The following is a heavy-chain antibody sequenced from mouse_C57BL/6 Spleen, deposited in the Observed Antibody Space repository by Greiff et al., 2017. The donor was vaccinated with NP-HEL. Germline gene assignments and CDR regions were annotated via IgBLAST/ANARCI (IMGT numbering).Heavy chain of an antibody. CDR1: GFTFSDYY. CDR3: AREPKDSSYWYFDV. D-gene: IGHD1-1*01. J-gene: IGHJ1*03. Sequence: EVMLVESEGGLVQPGSSMKLSCTASGFTFSDYYMAWVRQVPEKGLEWVANINYDGSSTYYLDSLKSRFIISRDNAKNILYLQMSSLKSEDTATYYCAREPKDSSYWYFDVWGTGTTVTVSS. CDR2: INYDGSST. V-gene: IGHV5-16*01.